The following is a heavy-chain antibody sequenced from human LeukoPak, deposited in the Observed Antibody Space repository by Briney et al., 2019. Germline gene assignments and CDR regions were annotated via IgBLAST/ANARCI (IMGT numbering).Heavy chain of an antibody. D-gene: IGHD4-23*01. CDR2: LNPNTLVT. V-gene: IGHV1-2*02. J-gene: IGHJ6*02. CDR1: GYTFTDYY. Sequence: ASVKVSCRASGYTFTDYYMHWVRQAPGQGLEWMGWLNPNTLVTKYAQHFQGRVSMTWDTSISTGYMDLHSLTSDDPAVYYCARKDGGRDGMDVWGQGTTVTVSS. CDR3: ARKDGGRDGMDV.